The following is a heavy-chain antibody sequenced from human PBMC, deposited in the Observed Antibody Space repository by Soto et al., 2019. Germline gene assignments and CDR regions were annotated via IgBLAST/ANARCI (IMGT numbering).Heavy chain of an antibody. CDR1: GGSISSYY. V-gene: IGHV4-59*01. Sequence: KPSETLSLTCTVSGGSISSYYWSWIRQPPGKGLEWIGYIYYSGSTNYNPSLKSRVTISVDTSKNQFSLKLSSVTAADTAVYYCARVPAGYYDSSGYYYEPPQVFDYWGQGTLVTVSS. CDR2: IYYSGST. CDR3: ARVPAGYYDSSGYYYEPPQVFDY. D-gene: IGHD3-22*01. J-gene: IGHJ4*02.